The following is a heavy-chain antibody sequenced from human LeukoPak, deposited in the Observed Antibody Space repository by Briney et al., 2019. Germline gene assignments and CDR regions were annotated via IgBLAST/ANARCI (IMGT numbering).Heavy chain of an antibody. CDR2: INSGGSST. CDR1: GFTFSSYW. Sequence: GGSLRLSCSASGFTFSSYWMHWVRQAPGKGLVWVSRINSGGSSTSYADSVKGRFTISRDNAKNTLYLQMNSLRAEDTAVYYCAREVDTAMGIDAFDIWGQGTMVTVSS. J-gene: IGHJ3*02. V-gene: IGHV3-74*01. D-gene: IGHD5-18*01. CDR3: AREVDTAMGIDAFDI.